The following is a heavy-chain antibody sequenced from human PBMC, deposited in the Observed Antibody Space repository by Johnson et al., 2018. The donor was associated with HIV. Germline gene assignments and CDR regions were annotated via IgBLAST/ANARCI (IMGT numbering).Heavy chain of an antibody. J-gene: IGHJ3*02. CDR1: GFSVSSNY. CDR2: IYSDGSI. Sequence: MLLVESGGGLIQPGGSLRLSCAASGFSVSSNYMSWVRQAPGKGLEWVSVIYSDGSIYYADSVKGRFTISRDNAKNSLYLQMNSLRDEDTAVYYCAKVRRPGGVRDVFDIWGQGTTVTVSS. V-gene: IGHV3-53*01. CDR3: AKVRRPGGVRDVFDI. D-gene: IGHD2-8*02.